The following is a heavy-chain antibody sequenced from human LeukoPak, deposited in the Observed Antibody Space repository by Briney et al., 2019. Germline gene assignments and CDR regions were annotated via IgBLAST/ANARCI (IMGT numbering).Heavy chain of an antibody. J-gene: IGHJ4*02. V-gene: IGHV3-23*01. CDR3: ARGGLGSAFDN. D-gene: IGHD6-19*01. CDR2: ISGSGGST. CDR1: GFTFSSYA. Sequence: PGGSLRLSCAASGFTFSSYALSWVRQAPGKGLECVSAISGSGGSTYSADSLKGRFTISRDNSENTLYLQINSLRADDTAVFYCARGGLGSAFDNWGQGTLATVSS.